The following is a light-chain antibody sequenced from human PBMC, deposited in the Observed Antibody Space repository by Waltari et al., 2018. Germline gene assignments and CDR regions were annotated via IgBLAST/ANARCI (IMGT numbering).Light chain of an antibody. CDR1: QSISSY. CDR2: AAS. CDR3: QQSYSTPRT. J-gene: IGKJ1*01. Sequence: DIQMTQSPSSLSASVGDRVTITCRASQSISSYLNWYQQKPGKARKLLIYAASSLQSGVPSRFSGSGSGKDFTLTISSLQPEDFATYYCQQSYSTPRTFGQGTKVEIK. V-gene: IGKV1-39*01.